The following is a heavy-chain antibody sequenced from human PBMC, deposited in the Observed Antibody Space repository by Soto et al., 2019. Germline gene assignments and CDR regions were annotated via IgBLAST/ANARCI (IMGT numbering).Heavy chain of an antibody. V-gene: IGHV4-59*01. CDR3: ARADGYNLPTSYYYYGMDV. Sequence: QVQLQESGPGLVKPSETLSLTCTVSGGSISSYYWSWIRQPPGKGLEWIGYIYYSGSTNYNPSLXSRVTISVDTXXNXFXXKLSSVTAADTAVYYCARADGYNLPTSYYYYGMDVWGQGTTVTVSS. CDR1: GGSISSYY. J-gene: IGHJ6*02. CDR2: IYYSGST. D-gene: IGHD5-12*01.